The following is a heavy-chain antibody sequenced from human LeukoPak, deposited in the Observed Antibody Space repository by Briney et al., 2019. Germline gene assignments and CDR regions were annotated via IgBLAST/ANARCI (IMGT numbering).Heavy chain of an antibody. CDR2: FSYDGSNK. J-gene: IGHJ1*01. D-gene: IGHD6-13*01. Sequence: PGGSLRLSCAASGFTFSRSAMHWVRQAPGKGLEWVAIFSYDGSNKFYSDSVRGRFTISRDNSKNTMYLQMDSLRPEDTAVYYCARDVSHEAAAARGSQYWGQGTLVTVSS. V-gene: IGHV3-30-3*01. CDR1: GFTFSRSA. CDR3: ARDVSHEAAAARGSQY.